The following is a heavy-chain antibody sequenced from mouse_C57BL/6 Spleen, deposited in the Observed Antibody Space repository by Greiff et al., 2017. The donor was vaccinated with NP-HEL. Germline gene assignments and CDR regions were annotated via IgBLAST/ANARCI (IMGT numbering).Heavy chain of an antibody. CDR1: GYTFTSYG. J-gene: IGHJ2*01. V-gene: IGHV1-81*01. CDR2: IYPRSGNT. D-gene: IGHD3-2*02. CDR3: ARWGSSGYGEYYFDY. Sequence: QVHVKQSGAELARPGASVKLSCKASGYTFTSYGISWVKQRTGQGLEWIGEIYPRSGNTYYNEKFKGKATLTADKSSSTAYMELRSLTSEDSAVYFCARWGSSGYGEYYFDYWGQGTTLTVSS.